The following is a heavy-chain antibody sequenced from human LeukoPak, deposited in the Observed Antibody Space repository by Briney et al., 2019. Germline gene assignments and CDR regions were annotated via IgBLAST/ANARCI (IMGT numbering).Heavy chain of an antibody. D-gene: IGHD3-3*01. CDR3: ARGARFWSGYRRPNNWFDP. CDR1: GGSISSSSYY. CDR2: IYYSGST. Sequence: SETLSLTCTVSGGSISSSSYYWGWIRQPPGKGLEWIGSIYYSGSTYYNPSLKSRVTISVDTSKNQFSLKLSSVTAADTAVYYCARGARFWSGYRRPNNWFDPWGQGTLVTVSS. J-gene: IGHJ5*02. V-gene: IGHV4-39*07.